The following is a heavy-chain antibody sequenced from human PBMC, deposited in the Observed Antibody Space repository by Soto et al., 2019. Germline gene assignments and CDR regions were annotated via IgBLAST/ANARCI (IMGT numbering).Heavy chain of an antibody. J-gene: IGHJ5*02. CDR2: IYHSGST. Sequence: SETLSLTCAVSGGSISSGGYSWIWIRQPPGKGLEWIGYIYHSGSTYYNPSLKSRVTISVDRSKNQFSLKLSSVTAADTAVYYCASALYCSGGSCSFDPWGQGTLVTVSS. D-gene: IGHD2-15*01. V-gene: IGHV4-30-2*01. CDR1: GGSISSGGYS. CDR3: ASALYCSGGSCSFDP.